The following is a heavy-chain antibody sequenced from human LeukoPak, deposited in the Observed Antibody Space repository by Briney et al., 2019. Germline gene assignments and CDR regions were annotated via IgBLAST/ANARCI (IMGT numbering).Heavy chain of an antibody. Sequence: PGGSLRLSCAASGFTISTYDINWVSQAPGRGLEWVSYISSSGSIIYYADSVKGRFTISRDNAKNLLYLQMNSLRAEDTAVYYCARATSGNGMDVWGKGTTVTVSS. CDR2: ISSSGSII. J-gene: IGHJ6*04. CDR1: GFTISTYD. CDR3: ARATSGNGMDV. D-gene: IGHD1-26*01. V-gene: IGHV3-48*03.